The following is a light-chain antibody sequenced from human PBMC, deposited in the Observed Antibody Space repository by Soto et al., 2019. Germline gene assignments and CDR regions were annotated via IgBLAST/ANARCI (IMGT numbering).Light chain of an antibody. CDR3: EQYNSYPLT. J-gene: IGKJ4*01. CDR2: KAS. Sequence: DIQMTQSPSTLSASVGDRVTITCRASQSISGSLAWYQQKPGKAPKLLIYKASSLESGVPSRFSGSGSGTEFTLNISSLQPDDFATYYCEQYNSYPLTVGGGTKVEIK. V-gene: IGKV1-5*03. CDR1: QSISGS.